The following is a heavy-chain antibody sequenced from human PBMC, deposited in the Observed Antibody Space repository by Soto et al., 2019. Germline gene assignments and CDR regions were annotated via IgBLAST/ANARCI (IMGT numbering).Heavy chain of an antibody. D-gene: IGHD1-26*01. J-gene: IGHJ4*02. Sequence: QVHLVQSGAEVKKPGASVKVSCKASGYTFTTYGIAWVRQAPGQGLEWMGWISAYNANTDYAQRLQGRVTITTDTSTSTAHMELRSLRSYDAAVYYCARGRYLDYWGQGTLVTVSS. V-gene: IGHV1-18*01. CDR2: ISAYNANT. CDR1: GYTFTTYG. CDR3: ARGRYLDY.